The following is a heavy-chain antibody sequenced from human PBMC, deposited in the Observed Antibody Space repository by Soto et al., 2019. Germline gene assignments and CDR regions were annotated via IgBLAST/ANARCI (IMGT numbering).Heavy chain of an antibody. CDR2: IYNSGNT. V-gene: IGHV4-61*01. J-gene: IGHJ4*02. D-gene: IGHD5-12*01. CDR1: GGSVSSGSYF. CDR3: AREGRVATFDY. Sequence: QVQLQESGPGLVKPSETLSLTCNVSGGSVSSGSYFWSWIRQPPGKGLEWIGYIYNSGNTKYNPSLKGRVPISADTSKIQFSLKLSSVTAADTAVYYCAREGRVATFDYWGQGSLVTVSS.